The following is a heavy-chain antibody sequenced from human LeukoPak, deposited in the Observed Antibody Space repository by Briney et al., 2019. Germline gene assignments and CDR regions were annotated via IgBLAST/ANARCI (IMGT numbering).Heavy chain of an antibody. CDR3: ARDLLPVSGPADLSIAAAGTDDY. V-gene: IGHV1-69*04. Sequence: SVKVSCKASGGTFSSYAISWVRQAPGQGLEWMGRIIPILGIANYAQKFQGRVTITADKSTSTAYTELSSPRSEDTAAYYCARDLLPVSGPADLSIAAAGTDDYWGQGTLVTVSS. J-gene: IGHJ4*02. CDR1: GGTFSSYA. D-gene: IGHD6-13*01. CDR2: IIPILGIA.